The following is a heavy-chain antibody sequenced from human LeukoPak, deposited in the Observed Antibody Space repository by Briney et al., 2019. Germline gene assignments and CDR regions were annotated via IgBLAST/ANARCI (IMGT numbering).Heavy chain of an antibody. CDR3: ARDQRSYGSGSYRQNDAFDI. V-gene: IGHV4-4*07. J-gene: IGHJ3*02. CDR2: IYTSGST. D-gene: IGHD3-10*01. Sequence: SETLSLTCTVSGGSISSYYWSWIRQPAGKGLEWIGRIYTSGSTNYNPSLKSRVTMSVDTSKNQFSLKLSSVTAADTAVYYCARDQRSYGSGSYRQNDAFDIWGQGTMVTVSS. CDR1: GGSISSYY.